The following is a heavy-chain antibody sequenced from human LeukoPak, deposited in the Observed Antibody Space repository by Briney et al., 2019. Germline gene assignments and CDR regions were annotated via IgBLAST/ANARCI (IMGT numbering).Heavy chain of an antibody. CDR2: INPNSGGT. CDR3: ASEDYGGLMGAFDI. D-gene: IGHD4-23*01. Sequence: ASVKVSCKASGGTFSSYAISWVRQAPGQGLEWMGWINPNSGGTNYAQKFQGRVTMTRDTSISTAYMELSRLRSDDTAVYYCASEDYGGLMGAFDIWGQGTMVTVSS. V-gene: IGHV1-2*02. J-gene: IGHJ3*02. CDR1: GGTFSSYA.